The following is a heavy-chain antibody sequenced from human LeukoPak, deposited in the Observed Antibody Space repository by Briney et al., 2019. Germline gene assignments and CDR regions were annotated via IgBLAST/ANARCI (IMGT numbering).Heavy chain of an antibody. D-gene: IGHD3-3*01. V-gene: IGHV4-30-2*01. Sequence: SETLSLTCAVSGGSISSGGYSWSWIRQPPGKGLEWIGEINHSGSTNYNPSLKSRVTISVDTSKNQFSLKLSSVTAADTAVYYCARAYYDFWSGSLNWFDPWGQGTLVTVSS. CDR2: INHSGST. CDR3: ARAYYDFWSGSLNWFDP. J-gene: IGHJ5*02. CDR1: GGSISSGGYS.